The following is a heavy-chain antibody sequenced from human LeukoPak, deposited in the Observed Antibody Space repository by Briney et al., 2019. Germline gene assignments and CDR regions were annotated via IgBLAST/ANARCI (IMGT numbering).Heavy chain of an antibody. V-gene: IGHV4-31*03. D-gene: IGHD5-24*01. CDR1: GGSISSGGYY. CDR2: IYYSGST. J-gene: IGHJ4*02. Sequence: SETLSLTCTVSGGSISSGGYYWSWIRQHPGKGLEWIGYIYYSGSTYYNPSLKSRVTISVDTSKNQFSLKLSSVTAADTAVYYCARAHVEMATISRPRNIYFDYWGQGTLVTVSS. CDR3: ARAHVEMATISRPRNIYFDY.